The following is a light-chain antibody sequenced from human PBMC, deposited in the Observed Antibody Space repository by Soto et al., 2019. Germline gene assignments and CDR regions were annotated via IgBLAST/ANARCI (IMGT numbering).Light chain of an antibody. J-gene: IGKJ2*01. CDR3: HQYDNWPPYT. Sequence: EIVMTQSPATLSVSPGERATLSCRASQSVSNNLAWYQQKPGQAPRLLIHGASSRATGIPARFSGSGSGTEFTLTISSLQSEDFAVYSCHQYDNWPPYTFGQGTKLEIK. CDR1: QSVSNN. V-gene: IGKV3-15*01. CDR2: GAS.